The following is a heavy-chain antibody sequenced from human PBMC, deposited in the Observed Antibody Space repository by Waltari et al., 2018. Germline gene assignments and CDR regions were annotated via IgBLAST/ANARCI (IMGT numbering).Heavy chain of an antibody. CDR2: INWSGART. V-gene: IGHV3-20*04. D-gene: IGHD6-19*01. Sequence: EVQLVESGGGMLRPGGALRLSCAASGFTFSDYGMRWVRQVPGKGLEWVSGINWSGARTSYADSVMGRFTVSRDNAMNSLYLEMSSLRAEDTALYYCVREVFGSGWRESYFFDYWGQGTVVTVSS. J-gene: IGHJ4*02. CDR1: GFTFSDYG. CDR3: VREVFGSGWRESYFFDY.